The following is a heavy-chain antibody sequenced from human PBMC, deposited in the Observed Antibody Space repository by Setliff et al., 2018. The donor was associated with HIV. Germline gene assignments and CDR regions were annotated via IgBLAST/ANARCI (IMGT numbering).Heavy chain of an antibody. D-gene: IGHD5-12*01. Sequence: ASATLSLTCAVYGGSFSSYYWIWIRQPPGKGLEWIGNIYDTGKINYNPSLKGRVTMSVDMSEDQFSLNLRSVTAADTAVYFCAKSSPSIGYISDHWGQGTLVTVSS. V-gene: IGHV4-59*01. CDR3: AKSSPSIGYISDH. CDR2: IYDTGKI. CDR1: GGSFSSYY. J-gene: IGHJ4*02.